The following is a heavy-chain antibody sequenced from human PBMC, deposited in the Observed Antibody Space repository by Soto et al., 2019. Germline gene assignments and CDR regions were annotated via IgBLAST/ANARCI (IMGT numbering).Heavy chain of an antibody. J-gene: IGHJ4*02. V-gene: IGHV1-69*08. D-gene: IGHD3-10*01. CDR1: GDTFDSYT. Sequence: QVQLVQSGAEVRKPGSSVKVSCKASGDTFDSYTLSWVRQAPGQGLEWMGRIIPILGITNYALRFQGRVTLTADMSTSTAYMALSGLRSGDTAIYFCARDSYYYVSSKGGGCWGQGTLVTVSS. CDR3: ARDSYYYVSSKGGGC. CDR2: IIPILGIT.